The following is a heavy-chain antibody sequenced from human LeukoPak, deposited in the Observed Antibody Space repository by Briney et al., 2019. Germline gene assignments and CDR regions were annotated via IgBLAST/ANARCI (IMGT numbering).Heavy chain of an antibody. CDR3: ARGWYNGSYRFDY. V-gene: IGHV4-59*01. CDR1: GGSISRYY. CDR2: ISSSGST. D-gene: IGHD1-26*01. Sequence: SETLSLTCTVSGGSISRYYWSWIRLSPGKGLEWIAFISSSGSTKYSPSLKSRVTISVDTSKNQFSLKLSSVTAADTAVYYCARGWYNGSYRFDYWGQGTLVTVSS. J-gene: IGHJ4*02.